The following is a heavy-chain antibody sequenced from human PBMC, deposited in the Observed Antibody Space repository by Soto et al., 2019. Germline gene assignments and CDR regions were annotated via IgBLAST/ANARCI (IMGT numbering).Heavy chain of an antibody. Sequence: ASVKVSCKVSGYTLTELSMHWVRQAPGKGLEWMGGFDPEDSETIYAQKFQGRVTMTEDTSTDTAYMELSSLRSEDTAVYYCATGRYCISSNCPFDYWGQGTLVTVSS. CDR3: ATGRYCISSNCPFDY. CDR1: GYTLTELS. CDR2: FDPEDSET. D-gene: IGHD2-2*01. V-gene: IGHV1-24*01. J-gene: IGHJ4*02.